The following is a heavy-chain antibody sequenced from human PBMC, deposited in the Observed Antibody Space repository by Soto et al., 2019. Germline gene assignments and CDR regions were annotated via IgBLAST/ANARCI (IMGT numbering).Heavy chain of an antibody. J-gene: IGHJ4*02. V-gene: IGHV4-31*03. CDR3: ARGSLRPQYCGDDCPENFDY. CDR2: IYYSGST. D-gene: IGHD2-21*02. Sequence: PSETLSLTCTVSGGSISSGGYYWSWIRQHPGKGLEWIGYIYYSGSTYYNPSLKSRVTISVDTSKNQFSLKLSSVTAADTAVYYCARGSLRPQYCGDDCPENFDYWGQGTLVTVSS. CDR1: GGSISSGGYY.